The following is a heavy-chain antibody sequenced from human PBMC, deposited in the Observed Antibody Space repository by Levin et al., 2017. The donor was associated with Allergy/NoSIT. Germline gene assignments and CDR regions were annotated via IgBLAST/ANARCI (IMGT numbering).Heavy chain of an antibody. CDR1: GFTFSSYA. CDR2: ISGSGGST. V-gene: IGHV3-23*01. D-gene: IGHD3-16*02. J-gene: IGHJ4*02. CDR3: AKESPLFYDYVWGSYRYLDY. Sequence: GGSLRLSCAASGFTFSSYAMSWVRQAPGKGLEWVSAISGSGGSTYYADSVKGRFTISRDNSKNTLYLQMNSLRAEDTAVYYCAKESPLFYDYVWGSYRYLDYWGQGTLVTVSS.